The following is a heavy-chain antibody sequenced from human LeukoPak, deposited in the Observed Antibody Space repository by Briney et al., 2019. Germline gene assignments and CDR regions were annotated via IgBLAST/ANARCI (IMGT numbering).Heavy chain of an antibody. J-gene: IGHJ4*02. CDR1: GYTFTNYW. D-gene: IGHD2/OR15-2a*01. V-gene: IGHV5-51*01. CDR3: ARQYCTSTTCYHREFDF. Sequence: HGESLKISCEGSGYTFTNYWIAWVCQMPGKGLEWMGIIYPGDSDTRYSPSFQGLVTISADKSISTAYLQWSSLKASDTSIYYCARQYCTSTTCYHREFDFWGQGTLVTVSS. CDR2: IYPGDSDT.